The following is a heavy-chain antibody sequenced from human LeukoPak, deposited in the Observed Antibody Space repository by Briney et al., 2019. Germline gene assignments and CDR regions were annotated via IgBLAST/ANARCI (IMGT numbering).Heavy chain of an antibody. CDR1: GFTFSSYG. J-gene: IGHJ4*02. CDR3: AKALPDTRGYSYGPPHY. Sequence: GGSLRLSCAASGFTFSSYGMHWVRQAPGKGLEWVAVIPYDGSNKYYADSVKGRFTISRDNSKNTLYLQMNSLRAEDTAVYYCAKALPDTRGYSYGPPHYWGQGTLVTVSS. V-gene: IGHV3-30*18. D-gene: IGHD5-18*01. CDR2: IPYDGSNK.